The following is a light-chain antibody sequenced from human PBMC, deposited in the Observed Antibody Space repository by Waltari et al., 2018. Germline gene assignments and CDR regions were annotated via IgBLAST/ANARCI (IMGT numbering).Light chain of an antibody. V-gene: IGKV3-20*01. CDR2: EVS. CDR3: QQYDGTLS. CDR1: RSVSSRF. Sequence: IILTQSPGTLSMSPGERAALSCRASRSVSSRFLAWYQQKPGQAPRLLMDEVSNRATGIPDRFSCSGSVTDFTLTISRLEPADFAVYYCQQYDGTLSFGGGTKVELK. J-gene: IGKJ4*01.